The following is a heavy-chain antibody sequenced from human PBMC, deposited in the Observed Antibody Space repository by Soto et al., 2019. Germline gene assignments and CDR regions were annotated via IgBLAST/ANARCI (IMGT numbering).Heavy chain of an antibody. D-gene: IGHD6-13*01. J-gene: IGHJ4*02. CDR2: ISGSGRST. CDR3: AKEHHYSSSWSEFDY. CDR1: GFTFSSYA. V-gene: IGHV3-23*01. Sequence: SLRLSCAASGFTFSSYAMSWVRQAPGKGLEWVSAISGSGRSTYYADSVKGRFSISRDNSKNTLYLQMNSLRAEDTAVYYCAKEHHYSSSWSEFDYWGQGTLVTVSS.